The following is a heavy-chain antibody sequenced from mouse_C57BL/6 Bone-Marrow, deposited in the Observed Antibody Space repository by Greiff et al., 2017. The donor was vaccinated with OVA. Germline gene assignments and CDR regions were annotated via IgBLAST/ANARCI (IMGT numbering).Heavy chain of an antibody. CDR2: INPSTGGT. D-gene: IGHD1-1*01. CDR3: ARLRDYGSSFYYFDY. J-gene: IGHJ2*01. V-gene: IGHV1-42*01. CDR1: GYSFTGYY. Sequence: VQLQQSGPELVKPGASVKISCKASGYSFTGYYMNWVKQSPEKSLEWIGEINPSTGGTTYNQKFKAKATLTVDKSSSTAYMQLKSLTSEDSAVYYGARLRDYGSSFYYFDYWGQGTTLTVSS.